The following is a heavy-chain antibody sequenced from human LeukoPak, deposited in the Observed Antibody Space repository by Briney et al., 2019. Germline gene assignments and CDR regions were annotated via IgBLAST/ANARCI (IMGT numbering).Heavy chain of an antibody. J-gene: IGHJ4*02. V-gene: IGHV4-59*01. D-gene: IGHD4-23*01. CDR2: IYYSESA. Sequence: SETLSLTCAVYGGSFSGYYWSWIRQPPGKRLEWIGCIYYSESATYNPSLKSRVNISLDTSKNQFSLKLNSMTPADTAVYYCARGSRLDYGGIGEFDYWGQGTLVTVSS. CDR3: ARGSRLDYGGIGEFDY. CDR1: GGSFSGYY.